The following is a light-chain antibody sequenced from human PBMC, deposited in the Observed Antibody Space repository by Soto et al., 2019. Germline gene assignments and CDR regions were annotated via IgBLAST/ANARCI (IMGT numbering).Light chain of an antibody. V-gene: IGLV1-40*01. Sequence: QSFLTQPPSVSGAPVQRVTISCTGSSSNIWADYDLHWYQQRPGTAHKLLIFGNNNRPSGVPDRFSGSKSGTSASLAITGLQAADEGDYYCQSYGSTLSXRYVVGTGTKVXV. CDR3: QSYGSTLSXRYV. CDR2: GNN. J-gene: IGLJ1*01. CDR1: SSNIWADYD.